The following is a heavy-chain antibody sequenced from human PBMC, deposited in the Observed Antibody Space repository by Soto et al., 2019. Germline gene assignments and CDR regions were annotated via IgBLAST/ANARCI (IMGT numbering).Heavy chain of an antibody. Sequence: GGSLRLSCTASGFTFGDYAMSWVRQAPGKGLEWVGFIRSKAYGGTTEYAASVKGRFTISRDDSKSIAYLQMNSLKTEDTAVYYCTRYSSSLYGAFDIWGQGTMVTVSS. CDR2: IRSKAYGGTT. J-gene: IGHJ3*02. V-gene: IGHV3-49*04. CDR1: GFTFGDYA. D-gene: IGHD6-13*01. CDR3: TRYSSSLYGAFDI.